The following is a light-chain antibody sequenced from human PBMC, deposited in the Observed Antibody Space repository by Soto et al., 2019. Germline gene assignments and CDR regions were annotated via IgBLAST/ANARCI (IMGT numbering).Light chain of an antibody. CDR2: GAS. Sequence: EIVLTQSPGTLSLSPGERATLSCGASQGVTSGYLAWYQQQPNQAPRLLIYGASYRATDIPDRFSGGGSGTDFTLTISRLEPEDFAVYYCQHYSSSPPAITFGQGTRLEIK. CDR3: QHYSSSPPAIT. V-gene: IGKV3-20*01. CDR1: QGVTSGY. J-gene: IGKJ5*01.